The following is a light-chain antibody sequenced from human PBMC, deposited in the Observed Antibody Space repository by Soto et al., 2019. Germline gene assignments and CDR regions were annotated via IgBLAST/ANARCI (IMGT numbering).Light chain of an antibody. CDR3: SSYAGSNNVWV. Sequence: QSAPTQPPSASGSPGQSVTISCTGTSSDVGGYDLVSWYQQHPGNAPKIMIYEVNMRPSGVPDRFSGSKSGNTASLTVSGLQAEDEADYYCSSYAGSNNVWVFGGGTKLTVL. CDR2: EVN. V-gene: IGLV2-8*01. CDR1: SSDVGGYDL. J-gene: IGLJ3*02.